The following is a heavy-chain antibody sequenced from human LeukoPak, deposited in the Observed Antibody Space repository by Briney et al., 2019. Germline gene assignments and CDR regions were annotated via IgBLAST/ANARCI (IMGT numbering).Heavy chain of an antibody. V-gene: IGHV3-7*01. CDR2: IKQDGSGK. D-gene: IGHD5-18*01. Sequence: GGSLRLSCAVSGFSFSSSWMSWVRQAPGKGLEWVVNIKQDGSGKYYVDSVKGRFTISRDNAKNSLYLQMNSLRAEDTAVYYCARDTAGFDFWGQGTLVTVSS. J-gene: IGHJ4*02. CDR1: GFSFSSSW. CDR3: ARDTAGFDF.